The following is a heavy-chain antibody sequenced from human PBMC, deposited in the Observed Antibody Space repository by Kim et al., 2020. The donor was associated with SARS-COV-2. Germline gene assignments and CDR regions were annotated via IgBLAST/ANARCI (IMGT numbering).Heavy chain of an antibody. Sequence: GGSLRLSCAASGFTFSSYSMNWVRQAPGKGLEWVSSISSSSSYIYYADSVKGRFTISRDNAKNSLYLQMNSLRAEDTAVYYCARDGYCTNGVCYSSYWGQGTLVTVSS. CDR2: ISSSSSYI. CDR1: GFTFSSYS. J-gene: IGHJ4*02. CDR3: ARDGYCTNGVCYSSY. D-gene: IGHD2-8*01. V-gene: IGHV3-21*01.